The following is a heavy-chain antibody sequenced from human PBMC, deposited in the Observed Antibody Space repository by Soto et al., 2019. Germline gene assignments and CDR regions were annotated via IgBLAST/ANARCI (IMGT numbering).Heavy chain of an antibody. V-gene: IGHV4-59*08. CDR3: ARGGWRLIDY. Sequence: QVQLQESGPGLVKPSETLSLTCTVSGGSISNYYWSWIRQPPGKGLEWIAYIYYSGSTNYNPSLKSRVTISVDTSKNQFSLKLSSVTAADPAVYYCARGGWRLIDYWGQGTLVTVSS. D-gene: IGHD2-21*02. J-gene: IGHJ4*02. CDR1: GGSISNYY. CDR2: IYYSGST.